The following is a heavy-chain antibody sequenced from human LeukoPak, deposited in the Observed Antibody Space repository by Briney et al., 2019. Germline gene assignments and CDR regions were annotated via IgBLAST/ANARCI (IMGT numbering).Heavy chain of an antibody. D-gene: IGHD4-17*01. CDR3: TRIYAQVTTGERID. CDR2: IRSKANSYAT. V-gene: IGHV3-73*01. J-gene: IGHJ4*02. CDR1: GFTFSGSA. Sequence: GGSLRLSCAASGFTFSGSAMHWVRQASGKGLEWVGRIRSKANSYATAYAASVKGRFTISRDDSKNTAYLQMNSLKTEDTAVYYCTRIYAQVTTGERIDLGQGTLVTVSS.